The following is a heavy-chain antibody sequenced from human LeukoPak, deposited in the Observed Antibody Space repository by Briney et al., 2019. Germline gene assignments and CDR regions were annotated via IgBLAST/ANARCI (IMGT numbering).Heavy chain of an antibody. D-gene: IGHD2-15*01. CDR2: INPNSGGT. V-gene: IGHV1-2*02. Sequence: GASVKVSCKASGYTFTGYYMHWVRQAPGQGLEWTGWINPNSGGTNYAQKFQGRVTMTRDTSISTAYMELSRLRSDDTAVYYCARDYCSGGSCYLGYFDYWGQGTLVTVSS. CDR1: GYTFTGYY. J-gene: IGHJ4*02. CDR3: ARDYCSGGSCYLGYFDY.